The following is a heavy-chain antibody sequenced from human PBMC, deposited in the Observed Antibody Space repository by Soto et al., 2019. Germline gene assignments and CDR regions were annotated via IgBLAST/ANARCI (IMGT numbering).Heavy chain of an antibody. CDR3: AKDQGSSWYEIDY. Sequence: GGSLRLSCAASGFTFSNYAVTWVRQAPGKGLEWVSTISGSGGSTYYTDTVKGRFTISRDNSKNTLYLQMNSLRAEDTAVYYCAKDQGSSWYEIDYWGQGTLVTVSS. D-gene: IGHD6-13*01. V-gene: IGHV3-23*01. CDR2: ISGSGGST. J-gene: IGHJ4*02. CDR1: GFTFSNYA.